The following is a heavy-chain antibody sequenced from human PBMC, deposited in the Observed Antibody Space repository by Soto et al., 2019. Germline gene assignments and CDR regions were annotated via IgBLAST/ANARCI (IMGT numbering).Heavy chain of an antibody. Sequence: QVQLVESGGGVVQPGRSLRLSCAASGFTFSSCAIHWVRQAPGKGLEWVALISYDGSNKYYADSVKGRFTISRDKSKKQLYMQMNSLRAEATAVYYCARDKRDLRFLEWSYYFHYRGQGTLVTVS. V-gene: IGHV3-30-3*01. J-gene: IGHJ4*02. CDR2: ISYDGSNK. CDR3: ARDKRDLRFLEWSYYFHY. CDR1: GFTFSSCA. D-gene: IGHD3-3*01.